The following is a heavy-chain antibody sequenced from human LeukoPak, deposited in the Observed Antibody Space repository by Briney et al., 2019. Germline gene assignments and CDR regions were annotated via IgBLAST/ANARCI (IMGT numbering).Heavy chain of an antibody. CDR3: AKDPGLSGEGYFDL. J-gene: IGHJ2*01. CDR1: GFTFSSYA. CDR2: ISGSGGST. Sequence: GGSLRLSCAASGFTFSSYAMSWVRQAPGRGLEWVSAISGSGGSTYYADSVKGRFTISRDNSKNTLYLQMNSLRAEDTAVYYCAKDPGLSGEGYFDLWGRGTLVTVSS. D-gene: IGHD2-21*01. V-gene: IGHV3-23*01.